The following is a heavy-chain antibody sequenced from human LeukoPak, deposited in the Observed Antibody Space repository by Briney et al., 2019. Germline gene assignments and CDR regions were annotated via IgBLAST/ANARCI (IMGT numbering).Heavy chain of an antibody. CDR1: GFTFSSHW. V-gene: IGHV3-7*03. J-gene: IGHJ6*04. CDR2: IKQDGSEK. CDR3: ARGKLLRYFDWLSYGMDV. Sequence: GGSLRLSCAASGFTFSSHWMSWVRQAPGKGLEWVANIKQDGSEKYYVDSVKGRFTISRDNAKNSLYLQMNSLRAEDTAVYYCARGKLLRYFDWLSYGMDVWGKETTVTVSS. D-gene: IGHD3-9*01.